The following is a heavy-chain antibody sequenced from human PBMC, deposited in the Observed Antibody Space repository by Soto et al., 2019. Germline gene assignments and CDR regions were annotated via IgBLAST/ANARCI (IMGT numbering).Heavy chain of an antibody. J-gene: IGHJ4*02. CDR3: AKDHDY. CDR2: ISYDGSNK. Sequence: GWSLRLSCAASGFTFSTYGMHWVRQAPGKGLEWVAVISYDGSNKYYADSVKGRFTISRDNSKNTLYLQMNSLRAEDTAVYYCAKDHDYWGQGNMVAV. CDR1: GFTFSTYG. V-gene: IGHV3-30*18.